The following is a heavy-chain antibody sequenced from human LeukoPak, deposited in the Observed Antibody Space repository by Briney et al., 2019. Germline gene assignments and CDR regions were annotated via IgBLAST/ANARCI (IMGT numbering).Heavy chain of an antibody. CDR2: INHSGST. V-gene: IGHV4-34*01. CDR3: ARVHCSSTSCLVYYGMDV. CDR1: GGSFSGYY. D-gene: IGHD2-2*01. Sequence: KPSETLSLTCAVYGGSFSGYYWSWIRQPPGKGLEWIGEINHSGSTNYNPSLKSRVTISVDTSKNQFSLKLSSVTAADTAVYYCARVHCSSTSCLVYYGMDVWGQGTTVTVSS. J-gene: IGHJ6*02.